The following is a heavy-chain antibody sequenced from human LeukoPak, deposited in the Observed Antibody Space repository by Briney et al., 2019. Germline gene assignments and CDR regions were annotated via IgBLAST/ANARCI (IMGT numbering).Heavy chain of an antibody. CDR2: INDSGST. V-gene: IGHV4-34*01. Sequence: SETLSLTCAVYGGSFSGYYWSWIRRPPGKGLEWIGEINDSGSTNYNPSLKSRVTISGDTSKNQFSLKLSSVTAADTAVYYCPRSKDIVVVPASRSFDYWGQGTLVTVSS. CDR1: GGSFSGYY. J-gene: IGHJ4*02. CDR3: PRSKDIVVVPASRSFDY. D-gene: IGHD2-2*01.